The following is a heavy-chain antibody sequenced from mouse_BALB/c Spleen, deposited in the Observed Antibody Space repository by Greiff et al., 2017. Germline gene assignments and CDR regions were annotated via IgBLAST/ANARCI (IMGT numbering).Heavy chain of an antibody. V-gene: IGHV1-7*01. D-gene: IGHD2-3*01. CDR3: ARDGYSYFDY. Sequence: VKLMESGAELAKPGASVKMSCKASGYTFTSYWMHWVKQRPGQGLEWIGYINPSTGYTEYNQKFKDKATLTADKSSSTAYMQLSSLTSEDSAVYYCARDGYSYFDYWGQGTTLTVSS. CDR1: GYTFTSYW. CDR2: INPSTGYT. J-gene: IGHJ2*01.